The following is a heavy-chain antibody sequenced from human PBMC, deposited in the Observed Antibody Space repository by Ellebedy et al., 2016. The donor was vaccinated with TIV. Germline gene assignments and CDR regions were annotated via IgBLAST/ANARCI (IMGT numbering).Heavy chain of an antibody. CDR2: IIPVFGTA. CDR1: RGTFSIYA. J-gene: IGHJ6*02. D-gene: IGHD2-2*01. CDR3: AIPVGYCSSTSCPTYGMDV. V-gene: IGHV1-69*13. Sequence: SVKVSXKASRGTFSIYAISWVRQAPGQGLEWMGGIIPVFGTANYAQKFQGRVTITADESTSTAYMELSSLRSEDTAVYYCAIPVGYCSSTSCPTYGMDVWGQGTTVTVSS.